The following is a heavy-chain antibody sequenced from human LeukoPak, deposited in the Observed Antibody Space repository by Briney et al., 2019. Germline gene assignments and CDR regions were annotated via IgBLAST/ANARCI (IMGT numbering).Heavy chain of an antibody. D-gene: IGHD5-24*01. CDR1: GFTFDDFG. Sequence: GWSLRLSCATSGFTFDDFGLSWVRQAPGKGLEWVSSINWNGSITPYAGSVRGRFTISRDIDKDSLYLQMNSLKVEDTALYYCTRDEDGIDYWGPGTLVTVS. V-gene: IGHV3-20*04. J-gene: IGHJ4*02. CDR2: INWNGSIT. CDR3: TRDEDGIDY.